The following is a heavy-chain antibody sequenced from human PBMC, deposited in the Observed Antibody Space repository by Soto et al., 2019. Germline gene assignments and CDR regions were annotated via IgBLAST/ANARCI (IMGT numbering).Heavy chain of an antibody. V-gene: IGHV3-7*03. J-gene: IGHJ6*02. CDR3: TRDGSPLALDV. CDR2: IKTDGSER. Sequence: GGSLRLSCAASGFTFSSFWMSWARQAPGKGLEWVANIKTDGSERYYMDSVRGRFTTSRDNSRNIFYLQMNSLTGEDTAVYYCTRDGSPLALDVWGLGTSVTVSS. CDR1: GFTFSSFW.